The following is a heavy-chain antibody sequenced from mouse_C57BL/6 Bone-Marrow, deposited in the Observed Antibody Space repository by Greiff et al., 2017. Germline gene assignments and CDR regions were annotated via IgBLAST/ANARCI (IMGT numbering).Heavy chain of an antibody. J-gene: IGHJ4*01. V-gene: IGHV1-64*01. CDR1: GYTFTSYW. Sequence: QVQLQQPGAELVKPGASVKLSCKASGYTFTSYWMHWVKQRPGQGLEWIGMIHPKSGSTNYNEKFKGKATLTADKSSSTAYMELRSLTSEDSAVYFCARRGLLRPRDYWGQGTSVTVSS. D-gene: IGHD1-2*01. CDR2: IHPKSGST. CDR3: ARRGLLRPRDY.